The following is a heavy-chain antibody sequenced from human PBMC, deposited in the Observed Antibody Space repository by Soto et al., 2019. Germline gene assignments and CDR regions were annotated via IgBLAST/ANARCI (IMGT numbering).Heavy chain of an antibody. D-gene: IGHD6-6*01. CDR3: ASTRGSSYDY. Sequence: EVQLVETGGGLIQPGGSLRLSCAASGFTVSGNYMSWVRQDPGKGLEWVSVIYNGAGTYYAHSVKGRFTISRDNSKNTLYLQMNSLRAEDTAVYYCASTRGSSYDYWGQGTLVTVSS. CDR1: GFTVSGNY. V-gene: IGHV3-53*02. CDR2: IYNGAGT. J-gene: IGHJ4*02.